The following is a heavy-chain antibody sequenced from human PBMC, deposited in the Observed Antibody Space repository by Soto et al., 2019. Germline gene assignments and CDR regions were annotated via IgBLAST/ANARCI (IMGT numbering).Heavy chain of an antibody. V-gene: IGHV3-48*02. CDR2: ISGSGSTK. CDR1: GFSFSMYG. CDR3: ARDAYDLFTGYEYWLDP. D-gene: IGHD3-9*01. J-gene: IGHJ5*02. Sequence: EVQLVESGGGLTQPGGSLRLSCVGSGFSFSMYGMNWVRQAPGKGLEWVSHISGSGSTKYYTGSVKGRFIISRDIAKNAVYMQMTSLRDEDTAVYFCARDAYDLFTGYEYWLDPWGQGTLVAVSS.